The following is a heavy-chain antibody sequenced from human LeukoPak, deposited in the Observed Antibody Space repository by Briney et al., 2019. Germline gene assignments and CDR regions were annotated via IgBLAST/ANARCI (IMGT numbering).Heavy chain of an antibody. CDR3: AKRGGLMPAAGMYYFVS. V-gene: IGHV3-23*01. CDR1: EFTFSSYA. Sequence: GGSLRLSCAASEFTFSSYAMSWVRQAPGKGLEWFSGIDGGGFSTYYEDSVKGRFTISRDNSKNTLYLQMNSLRAEDTAVYYCAKRGGLMPAAGMYYFVSWGQETLVTVSS. CDR2: IDGGGFST. D-gene: IGHD6-13*01. J-gene: IGHJ4*02.